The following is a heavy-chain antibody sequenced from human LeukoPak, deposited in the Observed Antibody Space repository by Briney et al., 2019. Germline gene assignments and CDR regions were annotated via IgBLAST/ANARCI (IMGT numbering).Heavy chain of an antibody. CDR2: ISGGGGVT. D-gene: IGHD2-15*01. CDR1: GFTFSTYA. CDR3: AKASWEGVTATYFDY. J-gene: IGHJ4*02. Sequence: PGGSLRLSCAVSGFTFSTYAMSWVRQAPGKGLEWVSGISGGGGVTYYADSVKGRFTISRDNSKSTLYLQMNSLRGDDTAIYYCAKASWEGVTATYFDYWGQGTLVPVSS. V-gene: IGHV3-23*01.